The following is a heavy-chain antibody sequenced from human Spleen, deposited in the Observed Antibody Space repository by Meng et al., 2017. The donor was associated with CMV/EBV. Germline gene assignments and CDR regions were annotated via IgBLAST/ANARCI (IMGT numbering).Heavy chain of an antibody. V-gene: IGHV1-69*12. CDR3: ASNYYGSGSYPPFDY. Sequence: VRRVQPGACGNKPGSSVKASCKAFGGPFTSYAIRGVRQAPGQWLEWMGGIIPIFGTANYAQKFQGRVTITADESTSTAYMELSSLRSEDTAVYYCASNYYGSGSYPPFDYWGQGTLVTVSS. CDR1: GGPFTSYA. CDR2: IIPIFGTA. D-gene: IGHD3-10*01. J-gene: IGHJ4*02.